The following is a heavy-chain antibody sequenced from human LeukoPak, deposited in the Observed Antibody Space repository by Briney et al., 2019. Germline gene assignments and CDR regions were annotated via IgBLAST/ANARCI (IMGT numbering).Heavy chain of an antibody. V-gene: IGHV3-7*01. D-gene: IGHD2-2*01. CDR2: IKQDGTEK. CDR3: VRGPYALF. Sequence: GGSLRLSCAASGFTFSDYWLSWVRQAPGKGLEWVANIKQDGTEKNYVDSVKGRFTISRDKARNSLYLQMNSLRAEDTAVYYCVRGPYALFWGQGTLVSVSS. J-gene: IGHJ4*02. CDR1: GFTFSDYW.